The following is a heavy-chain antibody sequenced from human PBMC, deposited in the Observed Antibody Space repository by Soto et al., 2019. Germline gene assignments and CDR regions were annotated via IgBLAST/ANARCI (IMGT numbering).Heavy chain of an antibody. D-gene: IGHD1-26*01. CDR1: GDSITSYW. V-gene: IGHV5-51*01. Sequence: PXESMKISFKGSGDSITSYWIGWVRQIPGKGLEWMGIIYPGDSETRYSPSFQGQVTISADKSISTAYLQWGSLRASDTAMYYCAGGVWARYWGQGTLVTVSS. CDR3: AGGVWARY. J-gene: IGHJ4*02. CDR2: IYPGDSET.